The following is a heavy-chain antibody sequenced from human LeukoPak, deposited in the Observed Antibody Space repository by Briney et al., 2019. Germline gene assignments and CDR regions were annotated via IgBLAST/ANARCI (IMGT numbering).Heavy chain of an antibody. CDR2: IYPGDCYT. D-gene: IGHD3-10*01. CDR1: GYSFTSYW. V-gene: IGHV5-51*01. J-gene: IGHJ3*02. CDR3: ARLDPARVPDI. Sequence: GEALKISFKASGYSFTSYWLAWVRHMPRKGVEGRGIIYPGDCYTRYSPSFQGQVTISPDKSISPAYLQWSSLKASETAIYYCARLDPARVPDIWGQGTMVTVSS.